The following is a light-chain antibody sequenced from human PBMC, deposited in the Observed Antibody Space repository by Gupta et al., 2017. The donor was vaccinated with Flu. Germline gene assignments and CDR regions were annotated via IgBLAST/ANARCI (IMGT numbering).Light chain of an antibody. CDR2: KIS. CDR3: MQDKHLLS. V-gene: IGKV2-24*01. Sequence: IGMTQTPLSLPVTLGQPASISCRSSQSLVYSDGNTYLSWLQQRPGQPPRLLIYKISNRCSGVADRFSGSGAGTDFTLKSSRGEAEDVGVYYCMQDKHLLSFGGGTKVEIK. CDR1: QSLVYSDGNTY. J-gene: IGKJ4*01.